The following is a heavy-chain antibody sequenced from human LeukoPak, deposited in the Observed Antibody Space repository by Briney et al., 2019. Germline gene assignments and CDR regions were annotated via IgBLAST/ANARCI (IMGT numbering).Heavy chain of an antibody. CDR3: ARVGGGYCSTSSCYYYYYYYMDV. CDR2: IKQDGSEK. D-gene: IGHD2-15*01. V-gene: IGHV3-7*01. J-gene: IGHJ6*03. CDR1: GFPFSSYW. Sequence: PGGSLRLSCAASGFPFSSYWMSWVRQAPGKGLEWVANIKQDGSEKYYVDSVKGRFTISRDNAKNSLYLQMNSLRAEDTAVYYCARVGGGYCSTSSCYYYYYYYMDVWGEGTTVTVSS.